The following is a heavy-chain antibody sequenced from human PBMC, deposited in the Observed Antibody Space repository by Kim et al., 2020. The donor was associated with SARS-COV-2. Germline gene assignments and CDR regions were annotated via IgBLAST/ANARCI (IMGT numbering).Heavy chain of an antibody. J-gene: IGHJ6*02. CDR2: ISYDGSNK. D-gene: IGHD1-7*01. CDR3: ARDGWYNWNYVMDQSYYYYYGMDV. CDR1: GFTFSSYA. V-gene: IGHV3-30-3*01. Sequence: GGSLRLSCAASGFTFSSYAMHWVRQAPGKGLEWVAVISYDGSNKYYADSVKGRFTISRDNSKNTLYLQMNSLRAEDTAVYYCARDGWYNWNYVMDQSYYYYYGMDVWGQGTTVTVSS.